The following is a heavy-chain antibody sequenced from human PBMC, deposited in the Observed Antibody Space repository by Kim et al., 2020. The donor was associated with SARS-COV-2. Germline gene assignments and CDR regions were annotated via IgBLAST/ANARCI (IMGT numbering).Heavy chain of an antibody. V-gene: IGHV4-59*01. J-gene: IGHJ3*02. Sequence: NPALKSRVTISVATSKNQFSLKLSSVTAADTAVYYCARDLMVAGTYAFDIWGQGTMVTVSS. CDR3: ARDLMVAGTYAFDI. D-gene: IGHD2-15*01.